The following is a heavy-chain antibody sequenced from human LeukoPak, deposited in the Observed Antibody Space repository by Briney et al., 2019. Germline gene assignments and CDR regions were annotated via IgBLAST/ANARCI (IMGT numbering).Heavy chain of an antibody. J-gene: IGHJ3*02. V-gene: IGHV1-46*01. Sequence: ASVKVSCKASGYTFTNYYIHWVRQAPGQGLEWMGIINPSGGSTSYAQKFQGRVTMTRDTSTSTAYMELSSLRSEDTAVYYCARELGYDAFDIWGQGTMVTVSS. CDR1: GYTFTNYY. CDR2: INPSGGST. D-gene: IGHD7-27*01. CDR3: ARELGYDAFDI.